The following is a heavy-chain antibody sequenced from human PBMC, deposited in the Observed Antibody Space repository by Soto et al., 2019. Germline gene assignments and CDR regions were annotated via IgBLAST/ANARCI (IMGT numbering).Heavy chain of an antibody. D-gene: IGHD3-10*01. CDR1: GFTFSSYG. J-gene: IGHJ6*02. V-gene: IGHV3-23*01. Sequence: PGWSLRLSCAASGFTFSSYGMHWVRQAPGKGLEWVSSISSTAGRTSSYADSVKGRFAISRDFSDNTVYLQMNNLRVDDTAVYFCAKGVLSFHYGMEVWGQGTTVTVS. CDR3: AKGVLSFHYGMEV. CDR2: ISSTAGRTS.